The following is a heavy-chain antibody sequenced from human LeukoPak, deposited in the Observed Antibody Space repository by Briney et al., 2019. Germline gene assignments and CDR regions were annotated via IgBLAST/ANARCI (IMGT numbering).Heavy chain of an antibody. V-gene: IGHV1-69*05. CDR1: GGTFSSYA. D-gene: IGHD2/OR15-2a*01. Sequence: GASVKVSCKASGGTFSSYAISWVRQAPGQGLEWMGRIIPIFDTANYAQKFQGRVTITTDESTSTAYMELSSLRSEDTAVYYCARDTIIRGYMDVWGKGTTVTVSS. J-gene: IGHJ6*03. CDR3: ARDTIIRGYMDV. CDR2: IIPIFDTA.